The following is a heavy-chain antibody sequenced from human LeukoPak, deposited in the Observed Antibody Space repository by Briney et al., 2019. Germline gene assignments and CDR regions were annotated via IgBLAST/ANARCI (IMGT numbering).Heavy chain of an antibody. V-gene: IGHV4-59*01. J-gene: IGHJ5*02. Sequence: AETLSLTCTVSGGSLSSYYWSWIRQPPGKGLEWIGYIYYSGSTDYNPSLKSRVTISVDTSKNQFSLKLSSVTAADTAVYYCARVLGGWFDPWGQGTLVTVSS. CDR1: GGSLSSYY. CDR2: IYYSGST. CDR3: ARVLGGWFDP. D-gene: IGHD2-15*01.